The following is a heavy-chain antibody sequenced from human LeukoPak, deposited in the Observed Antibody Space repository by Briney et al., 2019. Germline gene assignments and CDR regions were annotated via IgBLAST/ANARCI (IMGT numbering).Heavy chain of an antibody. CDR1: GGSISSGGYS. CDR3: ARAIPDPYYDSSGYLLNDAFDI. CDR2: IYHSGST. D-gene: IGHD3-22*01. V-gene: IGHV4-30-2*01. J-gene: IGHJ3*02. Sequence: SETLSLTCAVSGGSISSGGYSWSWIRQPPGKGLEWIGYIYHSGSTYYNPSLKSRVTISVDRSKNQFSLKLSSVTAADTAVYYCARAIPDPYYDSSGYLLNDAFDIWGQVTMVTVSS.